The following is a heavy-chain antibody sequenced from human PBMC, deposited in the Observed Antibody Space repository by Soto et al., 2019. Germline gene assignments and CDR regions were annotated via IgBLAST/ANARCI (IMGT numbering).Heavy chain of an antibody. D-gene: IGHD4-17*01. J-gene: IGHJ5*02. CDR3: ARFASGDYPHTDWFDP. CDR2: IDYTGGYS. CDR1: GFTFSSYA. Sequence: GGSLRLSCAASGFTFSSYAMNWVRQAPGKGLEWVSTIDYTGGYSYYADSVKGRFTISRDNAKNSLYLQMNSLRAEDTAVYYCARFASGDYPHTDWFDPWGQGTLVTVSS. V-gene: IGHV3-21*01.